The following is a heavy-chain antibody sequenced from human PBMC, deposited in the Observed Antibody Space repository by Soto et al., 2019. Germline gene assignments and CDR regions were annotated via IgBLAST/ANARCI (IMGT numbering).Heavy chain of an antibody. CDR3: TSYCSSTSCYYYYGMDV. Sequence: GGSLRLSCAASGFTFSGSAMHWVRQASGKGLEWVGRIRSKANSYATAYAASVKGRFTISRDDSKNTAYLQMNSLKTEDTAVYYCTSYCSSTSCYYYYGMDVWGQGTTVTVSS. V-gene: IGHV3-73*01. CDR1: GFTFSGSA. D-gene: IGHD2-2*01. J-gene: IGHJ6*02. CDR2: IRSKANSYAT.